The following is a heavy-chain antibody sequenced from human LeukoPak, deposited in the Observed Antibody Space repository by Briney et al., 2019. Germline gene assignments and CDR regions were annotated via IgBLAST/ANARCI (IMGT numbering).Heavy chain of an antibody. D-gene: IGHD2-15*01. V-gene: IGHV3-7*01. CDR1: GFTFSSFA. J-gene: IGHJ4*02. CDR2: IKQDGSEK. CDR3: ARPPVVVAATAFDY. Sequence: GGSLRLSCAASGFTFSSFAMHWVRQAPGKGLEWVANIKQDGSEKYYVDSVKGRFTISRDNAKNSLYLQMNSLRAEDTAVYYCARPPVVVAATAFDYWGQGTLVTVSS.